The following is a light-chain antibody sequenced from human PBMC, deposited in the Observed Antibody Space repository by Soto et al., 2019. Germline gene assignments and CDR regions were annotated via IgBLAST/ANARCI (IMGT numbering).Light chain of an antibody. CDR1: QSLLHITGETF. V-gene: IGKV2-29*01. J-gene: IGKJ1*01. CDR2: EVS. Sequence: DVVMTQTPLSLSVAPGHPASSSCKSSQSLLHITGETFLFWYLQKPGQSPQLLIYEVSTRVSGVPDRFSGSGSGTDFTLIITRLEPEDFAFYYCQQYGSSPWTFGQGTKVDIK. CDR3: QQYGSSPWT.